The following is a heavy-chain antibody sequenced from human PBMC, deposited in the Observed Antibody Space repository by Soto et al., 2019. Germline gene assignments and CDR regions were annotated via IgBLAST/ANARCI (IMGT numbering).Heavy chain of an antibody. D-gene: IGHD6-19*01. V-gene: IGHV1-18*01. CDR1: GYTFTSYG. CDR3: ARGAGIGVAGTVGWFDS. J-gene: IGHJ5*01. CDR2: ISAYNGNT. Sequence: GASVKVSCKASGYTFTSYGISWVRQAPGQGLEWMGWISAYNGNTNYAQKLQGRVTMTTDTSTSTAYMELRSLRSDDTAVYYCARGAGIGVAGTVGWFDSWGQGTQVTVSS.